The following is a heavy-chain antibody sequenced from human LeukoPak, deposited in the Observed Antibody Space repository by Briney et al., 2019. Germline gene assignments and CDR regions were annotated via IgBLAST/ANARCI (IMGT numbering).Heavy chain of an antibody. V-gene: IGHV3-48*04. CDR1: GFNVSYYS. CDR3: AGGGATPFDY. CDR2: ISFSNSTL. J-gene: IGHJ4*02. D-gene: IGHD5-12*01. Sequence: GGSLRLSCAASGFNVSYYSMNWVRQAPGKGLEWVSYISFSNSTLYYADSVRGRFTISRDNAKNSLSLQMNSLRAEDTAVYYCAGGGATPFDYWGQGILVTVSS.